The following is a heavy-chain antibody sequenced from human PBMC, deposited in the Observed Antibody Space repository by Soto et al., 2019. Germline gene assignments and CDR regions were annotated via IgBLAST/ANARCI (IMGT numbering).Heavy chain of an antibody. Sequence: GSGPTLVNPTQTLTLTCAFSGFSLSTSGVGVGWIRQPPGKALGWLAVIYWDDSKHYSPSLRSRLTITKDTSKNQVVLTMTNMDPMDTGTYYCAHKGPEDWPLDYWGQGTLVTVSS. CDR3: AHKGPEDWPLDY. V-gene: IGHV2-5*02. D-gene: IGHD3-9*01. CDR2: IYWDDSK. CDR1: GFSLSTSGVG. J-gene: IGHJ4*02.